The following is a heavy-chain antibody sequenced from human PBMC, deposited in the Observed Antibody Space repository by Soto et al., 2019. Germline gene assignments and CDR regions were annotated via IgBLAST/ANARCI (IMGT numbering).Heavy chain of an antibody. J-gene: IGHJ4*02. V-gene: IGHV3-23*01. D-gene: IGHD3-22*01. CDR2: AGPSGSST. CDR3: ARTYYYDRTGSSRTFDY. CDR1: GLTFSSYA. Sequence: GSLRLSCAASGLTFSSYAMSWVRLAPGKGLEWVSVAGPSGSSTYYTDSVKGRFTISRDNSKNTLYLQMNSLRAADTALYFCARTYYYDRTGSSRTFDYWGQGT.